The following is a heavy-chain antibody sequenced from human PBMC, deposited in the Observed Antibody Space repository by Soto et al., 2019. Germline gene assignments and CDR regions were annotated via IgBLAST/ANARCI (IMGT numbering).Heavy chain of an antibody. CDR1: GFTFSSYA. Sequence: EVQLLESGGGLVQPGGSLRLSCAASGFTFSSYAMSWVLQAPGKGLEWVSAISGSGGSTYYADSVKGRFTISRDNSKNTLYLQMNSLRAEDTAVYYCAKTASAEPPYYYYYMDVWGKGTTVTVSS. CDR2: ISGSGGST. J-gene: IGHJ6*03. V-gene: IGHV3-23*01. CDR3: AKTASAEPPYYYYYMDV.